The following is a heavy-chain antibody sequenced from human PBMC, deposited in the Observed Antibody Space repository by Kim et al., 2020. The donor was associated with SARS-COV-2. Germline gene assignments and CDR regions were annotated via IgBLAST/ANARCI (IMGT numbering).Heavy chain of an antibody. CDR3: VNLGYSSSWYVLRLFDI. Sequence: GGSLRLSCSASGFTFSSYAMHWVRQAPGKGLEYVSAISSNGGSTYYADSVKGRFTISRDNSKNTLYLQMSSLRAEDTAVYYCVNLGYSSSWYVLRLFDIWGQGTMVTVSS. CDR1: GFTFSSYA. D-gene: IGHD6-13*01. J-gene: IGHJ3*02. CDR2: ISSNGGST. V-gene: IGHV3-64D*09.